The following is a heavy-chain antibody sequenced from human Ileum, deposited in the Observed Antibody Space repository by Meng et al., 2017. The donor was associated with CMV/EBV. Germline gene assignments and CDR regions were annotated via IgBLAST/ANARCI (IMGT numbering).Heavy chain of an antibody. CDR2: IRMNAYGGET. Sequence: GESLKISCLGSGFNFRDYSLSWVRQAPGKGLEWVGRIRMNAYGGETDYAASVRGRFTISRDDSNSVAYLQMNNLKVDDSGLYYCTRNLYSSSFSKGEGYWGPGTLVTVSS. J-gene: IGHJ4*02. CDR3: TRNLYSSSFSKGEGY. V-gene: IGHV3-49*04. CDR1: GFNFRDYS. D-gene: IGHD5-12*01.